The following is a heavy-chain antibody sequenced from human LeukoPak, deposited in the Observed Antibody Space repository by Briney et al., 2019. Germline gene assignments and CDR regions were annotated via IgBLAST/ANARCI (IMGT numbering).Heavy chain of an antibody. CDR3: VKLNSAGFVDY. D-gene: IGHD6-13*01. V-gene: IGHV3-9*01. Sequence: GGSLRLSCAASGFSFDDYAMHWVRHAPGKGLQWVSGIGWNGGGIVYADSVKGRFTISRDNAKNSLYLQMDSLGLEDTALYYCVKLNSAGFVDYWGRGTLVTVSS. CDR1: GFSFDDYA. CDR2: IGWNGGGI. J-gene: IGHJ4*02.